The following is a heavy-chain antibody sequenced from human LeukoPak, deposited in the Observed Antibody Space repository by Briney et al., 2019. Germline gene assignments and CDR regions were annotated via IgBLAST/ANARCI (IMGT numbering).Heavy chain of an antibody. J-gene: IGHJ4*02. CDR2: LSWNSGII. CDR1: GFMFDDYG. Sequence: GRSLRLSCAAAGFMFDDYGMYWVRQAPEKGLEWVSRLSWNSGIIGYVDSVKGRFTISRDNSKNTLYLQMNSLRAEDTAVYYCAGAPFDYYDSSGYYDYWGQGTLVTVSS. D-gene: IGHD3-22*01. CDR3: AGAPFDYYDSSGYYDY. V-gene: IGHV3-9*01.